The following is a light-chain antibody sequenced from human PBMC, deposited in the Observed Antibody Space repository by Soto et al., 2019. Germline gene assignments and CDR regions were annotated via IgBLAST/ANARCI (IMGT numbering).Light chain of an antibody. Sequence: QSVLTQPASVSGSPGQSITISCPGTSXDVGSRNLVSWYQQHPGKAPKLIIYEVTKWPSGVSNRFSGSKSGNTASLTIFGLQAEDEADYYCCSYAGSYTWVFGGGTKVTVL. CDR1: SXDVGSRNL. J-gene: IGLJ3*02. CDR3: CSYAGSYTWV. V-gene: IGLV2-23*02. CDR2: EVT.